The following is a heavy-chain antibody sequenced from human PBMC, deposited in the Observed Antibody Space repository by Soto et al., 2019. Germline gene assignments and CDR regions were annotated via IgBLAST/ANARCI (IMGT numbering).Heavy chain of an antibody. CDR2: IIHVFGPP. D-gene: IGHD6-19*01. J-gene: IGHJ5*02. CDR1: GGTLSTLA. V-gene: IGHV1-69*01. CDR3: GVGGSWSKVDT. Sequence: QVQLVQTGAEVKKPGSSVKVSCKPSGGTLSTLAISWVRQAPGQGLEWMGGIIHVFGPPQYAQKFQGRVTITADASTNTAYMELSSLTSKDTAVYYCGVGGSWSKVDTWGQGTLVTVST.